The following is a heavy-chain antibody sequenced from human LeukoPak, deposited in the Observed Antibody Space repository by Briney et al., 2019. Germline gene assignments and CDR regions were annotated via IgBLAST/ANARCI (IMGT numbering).Heavy chain of an antibody. CDR1: GFTFSSYA. V-gene: IGHV3-30-3*01. Sequence: GGSLRLSCAASGFTFSSYAMHWVRQAPGKGLEWVAVISYDGSNKYYADSVKGRFTISRDNSKNTLYLQMNSLRAEDTAVYYCARGYDYVWGSYRSNYFDYWGQGTLVTVSS. D-gene: IGHD3-16*02. CDR3: ARGYDYVWGSYRSNYFDY. J-gene: IGHJ4*02. CDR2: ISYDGSNK.